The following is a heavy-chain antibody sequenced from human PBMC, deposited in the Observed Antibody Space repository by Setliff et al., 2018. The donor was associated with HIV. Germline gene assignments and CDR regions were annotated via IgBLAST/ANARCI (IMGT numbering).Heavy chain of an antibody. Sequence: PSETLSLTXTASGGSIWSGSYYWTWIXQPAXKGLVWIGHITSSGGATYNPSVKSRASISLGSPSSEFSLRLTSVSAADTAVYYCARAVGFASGNFWFDPWSPGALVTVSS. CDR2: ITSSGGA. V-gene: IGHV4-61*09. CDR1: GGSIWSGSYY. J-gene: IGHJ5*02. D-gene: IGHD3-16*01. CDR3: ARAVGFASGNFWFDP.